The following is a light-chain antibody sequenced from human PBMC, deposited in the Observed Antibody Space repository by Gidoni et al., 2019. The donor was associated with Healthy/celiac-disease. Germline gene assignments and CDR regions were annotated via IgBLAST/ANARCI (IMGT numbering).Light chain of an antibody. Sequence: DIQMTPTPSSLSASVGDRVTITCRASKSISSYLNWYQQKPGKAPKLLIYAASSLQSGVPSRFSGSGSGTDFTLTISSLQPEDFATYYCQQSYSTPVTFGPGTKVDIK. V-gene: IGKV1-39*01. CDR3: QQSYSTPVT. CDR2: AAS. CDR1: KSISSY. J-gene: IGKJ3*01.